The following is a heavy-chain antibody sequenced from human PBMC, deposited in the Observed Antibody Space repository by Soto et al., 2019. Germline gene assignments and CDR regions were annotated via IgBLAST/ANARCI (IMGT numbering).Heavy chain of an antibody. CDR3: ARERAMVRGVPDY. J-gene: IGHJ4*02. CDR1: GFTFSDYY. CDR2: ISSSSTYT. Sequence: PGGSLRLSCAASGFTFSDYYMSWIRQAPGKGLEWVSYISSSSTYTNYADSVKGRFTISRDNAKNSLNLQMNSPRAEDTAVYYCARERAMVRGVPDYWGQGTLVTVSS. V-gene: IGHV3-11*06. D-gene: IGHD3-10*01.